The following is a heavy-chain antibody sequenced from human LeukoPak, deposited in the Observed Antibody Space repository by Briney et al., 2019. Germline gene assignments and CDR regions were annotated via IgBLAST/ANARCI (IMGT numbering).Heavy chain of an antibody. CDR2: IYYTET. V-gene: IGHV4-59*02. Sequence: KSSETLSLTCTVSGVSVSSDHWTWIRQPPGKGLEWIGYIYYTETSYNPSLKSRVTISADTSKNQFSLKLYSVTAADTAVYYCATRKLGNDYWGQGTLVTVSS. CDR3: ATRKLGNDY. D-gene: IGHD7-27*01. J-gene: IGHJ4*02. CDR1: GVSVSSDH.